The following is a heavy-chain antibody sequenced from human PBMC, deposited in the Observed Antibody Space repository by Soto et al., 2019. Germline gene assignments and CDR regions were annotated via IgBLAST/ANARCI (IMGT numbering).Heavy chain of an antibody. D-gene: IGHD2-21*02. CDR2: IYPGDSDT. J-gene: IGHJ6*02. CDR1: GYNFATYL. CDR3: ARRSYCCGDCSVMPMAYFGLDD. Sequence: EVQLVQSGAEVKKPGDSLKISCTCSGYNFATYLIGWVRQMPGKGLEWMGIIYPGDSDTRYSPSGQGQVTISADRSISTAYLQWTSLKASDTAMYYCARRSYCCGDCSVMPMAYFGLDDWGHGTPVTVSS. V-gene: IGHV5-51*01.